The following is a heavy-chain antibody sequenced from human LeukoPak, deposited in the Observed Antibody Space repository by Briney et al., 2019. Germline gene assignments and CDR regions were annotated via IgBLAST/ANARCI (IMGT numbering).Heavy chain of an antibody. Sequence: ASVMVSCKASGDTFTTYDVNWVRQATGQGLEWMGWMNPNSGNTGYAQNFQGRVTMTMNTSITTAYMELTSLTSEDTAVYYCARSTMGARRRYDYWGLGTLVTVSS. J-gene: IGHJ4*02. CDR1: GDTFTTYD. D-gene: IGHD3-10*01. V-gene: IGHV1-8*01. CDR2: MNPNSGNT. CDR3: ARSTMGARRRYDY.